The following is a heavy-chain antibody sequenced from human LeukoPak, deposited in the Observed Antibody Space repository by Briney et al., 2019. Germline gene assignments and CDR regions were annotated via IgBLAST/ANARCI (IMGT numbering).Heavy chain of an antibody. J-gene: IGHJ3*02. CDR2: ISYDGSNK. CDR1: GFTFSSYA. Sequence: GRSLRLSCAASGFTFSSYAMHWVRQAPGKGLEWVAVISYDGSNKYYADSVKGRFTISRDNSKNTLYLQMNSLRAEDTAVYYCARELEADTLPVFGGPAEGAFDIWGQGTMVTVSS. CDR3: ARELEADTLPVFGGPAEGAFDI. D-gene: IGHD1-1*01. V-gene: IGHV3-30-3*01.